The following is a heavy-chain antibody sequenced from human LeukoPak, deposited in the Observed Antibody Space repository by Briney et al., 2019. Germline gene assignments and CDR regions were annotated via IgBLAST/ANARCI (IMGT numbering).Heavy chain of an antibody. J-gene: IGHJ4*02. CDR1: GGSISSYY. Sequence: PSETLSLTCTVSGGSISSYYWSWLRQPPGKGLEWIGYVLNSGRTNLNPSIRSRATMSVDTSKNQFSLKLSSVTAADTAVYYCARATDYHYVWGSYRLAPLFDYWGQGTLVTVSS. D-gene: IGHD3-16*02. CDR3: ARATDYHYVWGSYRLAPLFDY. V-gene: IGHV4-59*01. CDR2: VLNSGRT.